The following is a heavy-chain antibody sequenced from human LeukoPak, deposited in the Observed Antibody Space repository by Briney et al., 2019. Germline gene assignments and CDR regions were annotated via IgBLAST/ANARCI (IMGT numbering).Heavy chain of an antibody. Sequence: SETLSLTCTVSGGSVSSGSYYWSWIRQPPGKGLEWIGYIYYSGSTNYNPSLKSRVTISVDTSKNQFSLKLSSVTAADTAVYYCARDHHSSVSFDIWGQGTMVTVSS. CDR1: GGSVSSGSYY. V-gene: IGHV4-61*01. CDR3: ARDHHSSVSFDI. J-gene: IGHJ3*02. D-gene: IGHD3-22*01. CDR2: IYYSGST.